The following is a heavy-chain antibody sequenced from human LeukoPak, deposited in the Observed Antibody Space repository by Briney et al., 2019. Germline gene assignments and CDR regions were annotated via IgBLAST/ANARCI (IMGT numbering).Heavy chain of an antibody. J-gene: IGHJ4*02. CDR2: IYYSGST. V-gene: IGHV4-31*03. D-gene: IGHD6-19*01. CDR3: ARVSSGWLYYFDY. CDR1: GGSISIGGYY. Sequence: PSETLSLTCTVSGGSISIGGYYWSWIRQHPGKGLEWIGYIYYSGSTYYNPSLKSRVTISVDTSKNQFSLKLSSVTAADTAVYYCARVSSGWLYYFDYWGQGTLVTVSS.